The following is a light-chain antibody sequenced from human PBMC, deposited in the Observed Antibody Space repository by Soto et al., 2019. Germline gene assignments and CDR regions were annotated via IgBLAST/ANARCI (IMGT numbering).Light chain of an antibody. CDR3: QQYGRSKRWT. J-gene: IGKJ1*01. CDR1: QSVRTY. Sequence: EILLTQSPVTLSLSPGERGTLSCRASQSVRTYLAWYQVKPGKAPRLLIYDASRRASGVPARFSGSGSGTDFTLTISSLQSEDFAMYYCQQYGRSKRWTFGQGTKV. CDR2: DAS. V-gene: IGKV3-20*01.